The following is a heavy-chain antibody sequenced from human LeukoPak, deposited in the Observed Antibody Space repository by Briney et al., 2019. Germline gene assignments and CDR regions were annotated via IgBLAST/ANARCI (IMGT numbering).Heavy chain of an antibody. CDR3: AKRLLGYADSSPIDY. V-gene: IGHV3-23*01. CDR2: ISGIGANT. J-gene: IGHJ4*02. D-gene: IGHD4-17*01. Sequence: GGSPRLSCEASGFTFSSYAMSWVRQAPGKGLEWVSGISGIGANTYYADSVRGRFTISRDNSKNTLYLQMNSLRAEDTAVYYCAKRLLGYADSSPIDYWGQGTLVTVSS. CDR1: GFTFSSYA.